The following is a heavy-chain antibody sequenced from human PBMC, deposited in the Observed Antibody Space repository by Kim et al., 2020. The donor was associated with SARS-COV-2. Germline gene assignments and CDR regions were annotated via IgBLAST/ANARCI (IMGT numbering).Heavy chain of an antibody. Sequence: GGSLRLSCAASGFTFSSYAMHWVRQAPGKGLEYVSAISSNGGSTYYANSVKGRFTISRDNSKNTLYLQMGSLRAEDMAVYYCARRYCSSTSCYHFDYWG. CDR2: ISSNGGST. D-gene: IGHD2-2*01. CDR3: ARRYCSSTSCYHFDY. CDR1: GFTFSSYA. J-gene: IGHJ4*01. V-gene: IGHV3-64*01.